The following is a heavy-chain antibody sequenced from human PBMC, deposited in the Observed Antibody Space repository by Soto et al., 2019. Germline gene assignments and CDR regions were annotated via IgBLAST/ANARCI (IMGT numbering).Heavy chain of an antibody. V-gene: IGHV3-23*01. CDR1: GFTFGHYV. CDR2: ITGSSGST. J-gene: IGHJ5*02. CDR3: AKADTGWFAP. D-gene: IGHD3-10*01. Sequence: HPGGSLRLSCAASGFTFGHYVMSWVRQAPGKGLEWVSTITGSSGSTTYTESVKGRFTISRDNSKNSLYLQMNNLRAEDTAIYYCAKADTGWFAPWGRGTLVTVSS.